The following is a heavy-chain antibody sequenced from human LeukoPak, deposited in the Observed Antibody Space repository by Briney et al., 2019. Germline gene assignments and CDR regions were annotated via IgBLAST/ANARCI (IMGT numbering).Heavy chain of an antibody. Sequence: ASVKVSCKASGYLFITYYMHWVRQAPGQGLEWMGIINPRGGSTSYAQKFQGRVTMTRDTSTSTVYMELSSLRSEDTAVYYCARSDIRPGWFDPWAREPSSLSPQ. CDR2: INPRGGST. D-gene: IGHD2-15*01. J-gene: IGHJ5*02. CDR3: ARSDIRPGWFDP. CDR1: GYLFITYY. V-gene: IGHV1-46*01.